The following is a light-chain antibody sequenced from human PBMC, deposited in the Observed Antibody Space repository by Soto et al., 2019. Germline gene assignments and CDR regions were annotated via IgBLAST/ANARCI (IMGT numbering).Light chain of an antibody. CDR1: QSVSRY. CDR2: DAS. V-gene: IGKV3-20*01. CDR3: QQHGSSPWT. Sequence: EIVLTQSPGTLSLSPGERATLSCRASQSVSRYLAWYQQKPGQAPRLLIYDASIRATGIPVRFSGSGSGTDFTLTISRLEPEDFAVYFCQQHGSSPWTFGQGTKVDIK. J-gene: IGKJ1*01.